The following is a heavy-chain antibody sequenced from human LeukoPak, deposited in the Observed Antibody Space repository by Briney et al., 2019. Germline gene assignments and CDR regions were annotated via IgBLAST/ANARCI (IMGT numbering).Heavy chain of an antibody. D-gene: IGHD6-13*01. CDR2: IKRNSDGGTT. V-gene: IGHV3-15*01. Sequence: GGSLRLSCEASGFTFSSAWMSWVRQAPGKGLEWLGRIKRNSDGGTTDFAAPVRGRFTISRDDSKNTLYLQMNSLKTEDTAVYYCTTVAAAAGTTFDYWGQGTLVTVSS. CDR3: TTVAAAAGTTFDY. CDR1: GFTFSSAW. J-gene: IGHJ4*02.